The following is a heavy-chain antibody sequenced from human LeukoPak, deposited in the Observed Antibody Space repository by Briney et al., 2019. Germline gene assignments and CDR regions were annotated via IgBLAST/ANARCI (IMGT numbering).Heavy chain of an antibody. CDR2: TRYDGSDK. V-gene: IGHV3-30*02. CDR1: GFIFSSYG. Sequence: GGSLRLSCAASGFIFSSYGMHWVRQAPGKGPEWVAFTRYDGSDKYYADSVKGRFTISRDNSKNTLYLQMNSLRAEDTAVYYCARILDSAWGELGYWGQGTLVTVSS. J-gene: IGHJ4*02. D-gene: IGHD6-19*01. CDR3: ARILDSAWGELGY.